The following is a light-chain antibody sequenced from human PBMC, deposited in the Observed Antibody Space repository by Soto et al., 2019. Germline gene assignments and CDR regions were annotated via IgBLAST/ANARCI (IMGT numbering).Light chain of an antibody. CDR2: SNN. CDR1: SSNIGSNT. Sequence: QSVLTQPPSASGTPGQRVTISCSGSSSNIGSNTVNWYQQLPGTAPKLLIYSNNQRPSGVPDRFSGSKSGTSASLAISGLQSEDDADYYCAAWDDSVNGWVFGGGTKLTVL. J-gene: IGLJ3*02. V-gene: IGLV1-44*01. CDR3: AAWDDSVNGWV.